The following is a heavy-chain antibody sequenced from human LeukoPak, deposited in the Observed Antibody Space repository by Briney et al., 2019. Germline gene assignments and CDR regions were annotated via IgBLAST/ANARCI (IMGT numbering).Heavy chain of an antibody. Sequence: SETLSLTCTVSGGSVSSNYWNWIRQPAGKGLEWIGRIYNGGTTNYNPSLESRVTISIKRSKNQFSLKLTNVTAADAAVYYCGHSISMDFEYWGQGTLVTVSS. CDR1: GGSVSSNY. D-gene: IGHD2/OR15-2a*01. V-gene: IGHV4-4*07. J-gene: IGHJ4*02. CDR2: IYNGGTT. CDR3: GHSISMDFEY.